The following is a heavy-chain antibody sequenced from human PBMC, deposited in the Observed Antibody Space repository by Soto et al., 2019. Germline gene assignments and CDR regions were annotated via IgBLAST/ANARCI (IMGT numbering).Heavy chain of an antibody. V-gene: IGHV1-69*06. J-gene: IGHJ2*01. D-gene: IGHD3-22*01. CDR1: EDTFRNYA. CDR3: ASTKYDSSAYYYWYLGL. Sequence: QVELVQSGAEVKKPGSSVKVSCQASEDTFRNYAISWVRQSPGQGLEWMGGIIPIFGTANYAQKFQGRVTITAETSANTVYLELSSLRSEDPAVYYCASTKYDSSAYYYWYLGLWGRGTLGTVSS. CDR2: IIPIFGTA.